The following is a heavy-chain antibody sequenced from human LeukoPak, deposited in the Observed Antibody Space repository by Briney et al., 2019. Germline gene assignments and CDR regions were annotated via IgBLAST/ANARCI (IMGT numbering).Heavy chain of an antibody. CDR3: AKVSDRDSSGYYWGFEY. D-gene: IGHD3-22*01. J-gene: IGHJ4*02. Sequence: PSETLSLTCTVSGGSICGYYWSWIRQPPGKGLGCMGYIYYSGSTNYNPSLKSRVTISVDTSRNQFSLTLTSVTGADTAVYYCAKVSDRDSSGYYWGFEYWGQGTLVTVSS. CDR1: GGSICGYY. CDR2: IYYSGST. V-gene: IGHV4-59*08.